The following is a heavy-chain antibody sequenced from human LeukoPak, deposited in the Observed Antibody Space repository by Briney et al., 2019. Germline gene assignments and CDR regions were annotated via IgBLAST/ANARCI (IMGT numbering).Heavy chain of an antibody. V-gene: IGHV3-30*18. CDR2: ISYDGSNK. CDR3: AKDGHYDSQGGLFDY. Sequence: PGGSLRLSCAASGFTFSSYGMHWVRQAPGKGLEWVAVISYDGSNKYYADSVKGRFTISRDNSKNTLYLQMNSLRAEDTAVYYCAKDGHYDSQGGLFDYWGQGTLVTVSS. CDR1: GFTFSSYG. J-gene: IGHJ4*02. D-gene: IGHD3-22*01.